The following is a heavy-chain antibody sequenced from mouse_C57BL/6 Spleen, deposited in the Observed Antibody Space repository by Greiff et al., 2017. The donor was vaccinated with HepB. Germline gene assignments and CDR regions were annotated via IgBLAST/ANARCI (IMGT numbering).Heavy chain of an antibody. Sequence: EVMLVESGGDLVKPGGSLKLSCAASGFTFSSYGMSWVRQTPDKRLEWVATISSGGSYTYYPDSVKGRFTISRDNAKNTLYLQMSSLKSEDTAMYYCARRRYYFDYWGQGTTLTVSS. J-gene: IGHJ2*01. CDR3: ARRRYYFDY. CDR1: GFTFSSYG. CDR2: ISSGGSYT. V-gene: IGHV5-6*02.